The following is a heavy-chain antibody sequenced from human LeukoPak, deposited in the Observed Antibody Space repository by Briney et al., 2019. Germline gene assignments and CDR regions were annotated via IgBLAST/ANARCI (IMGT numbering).Heavy chain of an antibody. J-gene: IGHJ1*01. CDR1: GFTFSSYG. CDR3: AKRKYQLPAGPSEYFQH. Sequence: GGSLRLSCAASGFTFSSYGMHWVRQAPGKGLEWVAFIRYDGSNKYYADSVKGRFTISRDNSKNTLYLQMNSLRAEDTAVYYCAKRKYQLPAGPSEYFQHWGQGTLVTVSS. CDR2: IRYDGSNK. D-gene: IGHD2-2*01. V-gene: IGHV3-30*02.